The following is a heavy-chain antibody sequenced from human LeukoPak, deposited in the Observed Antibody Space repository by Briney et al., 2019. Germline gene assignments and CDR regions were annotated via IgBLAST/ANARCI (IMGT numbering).Heavy chain of an antibody. CDR2: MSHSGVKE. J-gene: IGHJ2*01. CDR1: EFIFSDFD. D-gene: IGHD6-19*01. Sequence: PGGSLRLSCAASEFIFSDFDMHWVRQAPGKGLQWVALMSHSGVKESCADSVKGRFTISRDNSNNALYLQMNSLRAEDTAVYYCVQEGIAVPHLTRGYFNLWGRGTLVTVSS. V-gene: IGHV3-30*18. CDR3: VQEGIAVPHLTRGYFNL.